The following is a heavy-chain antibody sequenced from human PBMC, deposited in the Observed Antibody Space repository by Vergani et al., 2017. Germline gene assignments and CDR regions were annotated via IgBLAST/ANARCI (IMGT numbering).Heavy chain of an antibody. Sequence: QVQLVESGGGVVQPGRSLRLSCAASGFTFSSYAMHWVRQAPGKGLEWVSVISYDGSNKYYADSVKGRFTISRDNSKNTLYLRMNSLRAEDTAVYYCARESLAAMPSYYFDYWGQGTLVTVSS. D-gene: IGHD2-2*01. V-gene: IGHV3-30*04. J-gene: IGHJ4*02. CDR3: ARESLAAMPSYYFDY. CDR2: ISYDGSNK. CDR1: GFTFSSYA.